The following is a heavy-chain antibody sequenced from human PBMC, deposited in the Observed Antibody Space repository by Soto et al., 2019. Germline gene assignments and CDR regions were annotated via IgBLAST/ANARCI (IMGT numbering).Heavy chain of an antibody. CDR1: WYRFSSCL. J-gene: IGHJ4*02. CDR2: IYPGDSDT. D-gene: IGHD4-17*01. V-gene: IGHV5-51*01. Sequence: PGGAPQISREGSWYRFSSCLIGRVRQMAREGLEWMGIIYPGDSDTRYSPSFQGQVTISADKSISTAYLQWSSLKASDTAMYYCARPSGLYGDYVPLGFDYWGQGTLVTVSS. CDR3: ARPSGLYGDYVPLGFDY.